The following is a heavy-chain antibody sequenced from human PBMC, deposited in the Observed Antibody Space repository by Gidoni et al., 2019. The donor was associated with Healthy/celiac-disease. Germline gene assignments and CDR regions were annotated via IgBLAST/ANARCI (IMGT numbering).Heavy chain of an antibody. CDR3: ARDPVLRYFDWLPHEPYFDY. V-gene: IGHV1-18*01. J-gene: IGHJ4*02. CDR2: ISAYNGNT. D-gene: IGHD3-9*01. Sequence: VQLVQSGAEVKTPGASVKVSCKASGYTFTSYGISWVRQSPGQGLEWMGWISAYNGNTNYAQKLQGRVTITTDTPTSTAYMELRSLRSDDTAVYYCARDPVLRYFDWLPHEPYFDYWGQGTLVTVSS. CDR1: GYTFTSYG.